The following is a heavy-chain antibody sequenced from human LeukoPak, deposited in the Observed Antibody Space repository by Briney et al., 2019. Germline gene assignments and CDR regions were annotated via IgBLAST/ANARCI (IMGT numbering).Heavy chain of an antibody. Sequence: GASVKVSCKASGYTFTSYYIHWVRQAPGQGLEWMGIINPSGGSTSYAQKFQGRVTMTRDTSTSTVYMELSSLRSEDTAVYYCAREMVYAFLRPALQYGYWFDPWGQGTLVTVSS. J-gene: IGHJ5*02. D-gene: IGHD2-8*01. V-gene: IGHV1-46*01. CDR2: INPSGGST. CDR3: AREMVYAFLRPALQYGYWFDP. CDR1: GYTFTSYY.